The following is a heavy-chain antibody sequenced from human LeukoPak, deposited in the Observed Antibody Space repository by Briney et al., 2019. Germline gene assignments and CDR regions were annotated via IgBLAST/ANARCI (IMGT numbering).Heavy chain of an antibody. CDR2: IYDSGST. Sequence: PSETLSLTCTVSGGSISSYYWSWIRQPPGKGLEWIGYIYDSGSTNYNPSLKSRVTISADTSNNQFSLNLSSVTAADTAVYYCVRHLKREDYGDYGPCFDYWGQGTLVTVSS. V-gene: IGHV4-59*08. CDR3: VRHLKREDYGDYGPCFDY. J-gene: IGHJ4*02. D-gene: IGHD4-17*01. CDR1: GGSISSYY.